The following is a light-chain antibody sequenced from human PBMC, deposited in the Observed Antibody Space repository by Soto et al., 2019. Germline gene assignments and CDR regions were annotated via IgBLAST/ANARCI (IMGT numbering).Light chain of an antibody. CDR1: QSINSH. V-gene: IGKV1-5*03. CDR2: KAS. CDR3: QHYNSYSEA. J-gene: IGKJ1*01. Sequence: DIQMTQSPSSLSASVGDTVTITCRASQSINSHLNWYQQKPGKAPKLLIYKASTLKSGVPSRFSGSGSGTEFTLTISSLQPDDFATYYCQHYNSYSEAFGQGTKVDIK.